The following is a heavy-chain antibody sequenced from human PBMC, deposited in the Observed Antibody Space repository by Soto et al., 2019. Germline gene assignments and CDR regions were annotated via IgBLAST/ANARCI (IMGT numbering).Heavy chain of an antibody. CDR3: AKDSPSWECLIDY. D-gene: IGHD1-26*01. V-gene: IGHV3-30*18. CDR1: GLTFSTYG. Sequence: QVQLVESGGDVVQPGRSLRLSCAASGLTFSTYGMHWVRQDPGKGLEWVAVISNDGSKKKYADSVTGRVTISSDNSKNTLYLQMNSLRAEDTAVYYCAKDSPSWECLIDYWGQGTLVTVSS. J-gene: IGHJ4*02. CDR2: ISNDGSKK.